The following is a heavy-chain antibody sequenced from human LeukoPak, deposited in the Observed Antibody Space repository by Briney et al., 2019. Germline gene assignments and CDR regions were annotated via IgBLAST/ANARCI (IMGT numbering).Heavy chain of an antibody. J-gene: IGHJ4*02. CDR3: ARVDDYYYGSGSYYDY. Sequence: ASVKLSCKASGYTFTSYGISWVRQAPGQGLEWMGWISAYNGNTNYAQKLQGRVTMTTDTSTSTAYMELTSLRSDDTAVYYCARVDDYYYGSGSYYDYWGQGTLVTVSS. D-gene: IGHD3-10*01. CDR2: ISAYNGNT. CDR1: GYTFTSYG. V-gene: IGHV1-18*01.